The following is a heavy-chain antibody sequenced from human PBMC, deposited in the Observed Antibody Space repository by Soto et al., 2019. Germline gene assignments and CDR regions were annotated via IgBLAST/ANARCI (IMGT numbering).Heavy chain of an antibody. CDR2: ISYDGSNK. CDR3: ARDEAADGNGKVDY. Sequence: QVQLVESGGGVVQPGRSLKLSCAASGFTFSTYAMNWVRQAPGKGLEWVLVISYDGSNKKFADSVKGRFTISRDNSKNTLYLQMNSLRAEDTAVYYCARDEAADGNGKVDYWGQGTLVTVSS. D-gene: IGHD6-13*01. CDR1: GFTFSTYA. J-gene: IGHJ4*02. V-gene: IGHV3-30*04.